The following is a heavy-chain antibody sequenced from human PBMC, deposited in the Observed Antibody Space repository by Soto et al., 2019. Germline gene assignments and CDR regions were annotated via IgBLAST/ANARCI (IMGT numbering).Heavy chain of an antibody. CDR3: ARAQEGSGSTYYYYYYGMDV. CDR2: MNPNSGNT. D-gene: IGHD3-10*01. V-gene: IGHV1-8*01. Sequence: ASVKVSCKASGYTFTSYDINWVRQATGQGLEWMGWMNPNSGNTGYAQKFQGRVTMTRNTSISTAYMELSSLRSEDTAVYYCARAQEGSGSTYYYYYYGMDVWGQGTTVTVS. J-gene: IGHJ6*02. CDR1: GYTFTSYD.